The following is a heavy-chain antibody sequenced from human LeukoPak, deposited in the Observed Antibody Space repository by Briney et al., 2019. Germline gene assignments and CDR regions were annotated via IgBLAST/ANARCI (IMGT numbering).Heavy chain of an antibody. Sequence: GGSLRLSCAASGFTFSTYNMNWVRQPPGKGLEWVSSISSNSYYTHYADSVKGRFTISRDNAKNSLYLQMNSLRAEDTAVYYCARAFYYDIIGGEGMDVWGQGTTVTVSS. V-gene: IGHV3-21*01. J-gene: IGHJ6*02. CDR1: GFTFSTYN. D-gene: IGHD3-22*01. CDR2: ISSNSYYT. CDR3: ARAFYYDIIGGEGMDV.